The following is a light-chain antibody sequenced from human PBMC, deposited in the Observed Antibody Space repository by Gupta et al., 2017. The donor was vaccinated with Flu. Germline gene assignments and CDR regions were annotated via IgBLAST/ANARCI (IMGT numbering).Light chain of an antibody. CDR2: GAS. Sequence: EIVMTQSPATLSVSPGERATLSCRASQSVSSNLAWYQQKPGQAPRLLIYGASTRDTGIPARFSGSGYGTEFTLTISSRQSEDFAVYYCQQYKNWPPVTFGQGIKVEIK. V-gene: IGKV3-15*01. CDR3: QQYKNWPPVT. CDR1: QSVSSN. J-gene: IGKJ1*01.